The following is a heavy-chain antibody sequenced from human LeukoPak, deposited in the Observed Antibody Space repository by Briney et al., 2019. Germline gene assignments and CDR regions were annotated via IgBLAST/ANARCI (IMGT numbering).Heavy chain of an antibody. CDR2: IRNAGDGYTT. CDR3: VRNHRHWFDP. Sequence: GGSLRLSCAASGFSLSDHYMDWVRQAPGQGPELIGHIRNAGDGYTTEYAASVTGRFTLSTDASKNSLYLQMYSLKPVDTAVYYCVRNHRHWFDPWGQGTLVTVSS. J-gene: IGHJ5*02. V-gene: IGHV3-72*01. CDR1: GFSLSDHY.